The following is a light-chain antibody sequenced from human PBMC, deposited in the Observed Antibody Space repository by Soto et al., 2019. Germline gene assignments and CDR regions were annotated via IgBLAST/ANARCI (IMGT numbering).Light chain of an antibody. CDR1: SSDVGGYDY. Sequence: QSVLTQPACVSGSPGQSITISCTGTSSDVGGYDYVSWYQHHPGKAPKLMIYDVSNRPSGVSTRFSGSKSGNTASLTISGLQPEDEADYYCTSYTSSSTQVFGTGTKLTVL. V-gene: IGLV2-14*03. CDR2: DVS. CDR3: TSYTSSSTQV. J-gene: IGLJ1*01.